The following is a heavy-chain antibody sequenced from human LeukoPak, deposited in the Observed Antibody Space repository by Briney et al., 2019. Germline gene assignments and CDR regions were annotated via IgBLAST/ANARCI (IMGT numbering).Heavy chain of an antibody. CDR2: ISSSSSYI. CDR1: GVTFSSYS. CDR3: ARGSYYDSSGPYDY. D-gene: IGHD3-22*01. Sequence: KPGGSLRLSCAASGVTFSSYSMNWVRQAPGKGLEWVSSISSSSSYIYYADSVKGRFPISRDNAKNSLYLQMNSLRAEDTAVYYCARGSYYDSSGPYDYWGQGTLVTVSS. J-gene: IGHJ4*02. V-gene: IGHV3-21*01.